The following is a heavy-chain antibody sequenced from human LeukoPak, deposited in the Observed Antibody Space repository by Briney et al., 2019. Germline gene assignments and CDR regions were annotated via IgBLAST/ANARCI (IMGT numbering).Heavy chain of an antibody. CDR2: ISSSSSYT. V-gene: IGHV3-11*06. CDR3: ARDRSGYSGYDSLGDYYGMDV. J-gene: IGHJ6*04. D-gene: IGHD5-12*01. Sequence: GGSLRLSCAASGFTFSDYYMSWIRQVPGKGLEWVSYISSSSSYTNYADSVKGRFTISRDNAKNSLYLQMNSLRAEDTAVYYCARDRSGYSGYDSLGDYYGMDVWGKGTTVTVSS. CDR1: GFTFSDYY.